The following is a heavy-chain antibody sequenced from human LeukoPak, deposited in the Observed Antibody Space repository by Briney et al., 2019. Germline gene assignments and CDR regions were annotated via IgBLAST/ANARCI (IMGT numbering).Heavy chain of an antibody. CDR2: ISAYNGNT. CDR1: GYTFTSYG. D-gene: IGHD3-9*01. CDR3: ARVRVDFRYYYYYMDV. Sequence: GASVKVSCKASGYTFTSYGISWVRQAPGQGLEWMGWISAYNGNTDYAQKLQGRVTMTTDTSTSTAYMELSRLRSDDTAVYYCARVRVDFRYYYYYMDVWGKGTTVTVSS. V-gene: IGHV1-18*01. J-gene: IGHJ6*03.